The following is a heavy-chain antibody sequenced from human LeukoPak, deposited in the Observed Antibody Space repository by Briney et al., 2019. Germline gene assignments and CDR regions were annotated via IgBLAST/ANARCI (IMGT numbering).Heavy chain of an antibody. J-gene: IGHJ4*02. CDR2: ISYGGSSE. D-gene: IGHD3-10*01. Sequence: GGSLRLSCAASGFIFNNYGMHWVRQAPGKGLEWVAVISYGGSSEYYADSVRGRFTISRDDSKNTAYLQMNSLKTEDTAVYYCTNTIGGHYWGQGTLVTVSS. CDR1: GFIFNNYG. V-gene: IGHV3-30*18. CDR3: TNTIGGHY.